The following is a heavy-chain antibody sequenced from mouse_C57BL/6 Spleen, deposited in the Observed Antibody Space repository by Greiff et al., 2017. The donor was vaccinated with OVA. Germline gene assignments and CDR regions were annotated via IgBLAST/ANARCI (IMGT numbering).Heavy chain of an antibody. V-gene: IGHV1-80*01. CDR1: GYAFSSYW. D-gene: IGHD5-1*01. Sequence: VQLQQSGAELVKPGASVKISCKASGYAFSSYWMNWVKQRPGKGLEWIGQIYPGDGDTNYNGKFKGKATLTADKSSSTAYMQLSSLTSEDSAVYYCARRVYPYALAYWGQGTSVTVSS. CDR3: ARRVYPYALAY. CDR2: IYPGDGDT. J-gene: IGHJ4*01.